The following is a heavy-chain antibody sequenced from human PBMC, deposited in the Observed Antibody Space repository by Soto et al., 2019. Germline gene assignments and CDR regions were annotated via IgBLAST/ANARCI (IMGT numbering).Heavy chain of an antibody. CDR1: GFTFSSYS. D-gene: IGHD2-2*01. CDR2: ISSSSSYI. V-gene: IGHV3-21*01. Sequence: EVQLVESGGGLVKPGGSLRLSCAASGFTFSSYSMNWVRQAPGKGLEWVSSISSSSSYIYYADSVKGRFTISRDNAKNSLYLQMNSPGAEDTAVYYCARAKKPAALLNWFDPWGQGTLVTVSS. J-gene: IGHJ5*02. CDR3: ARAKKPAALLNWFDP.